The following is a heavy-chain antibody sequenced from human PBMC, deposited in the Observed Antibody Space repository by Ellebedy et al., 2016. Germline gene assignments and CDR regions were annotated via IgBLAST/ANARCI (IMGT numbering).Heavy chain of an antibody. V-gene: IGHV3-NL1*01. CDR2: IYGGGTS. J-gene: IGHJ3*01. D-gene: IGHD1-14*01. CDR3: VTRHNGAFDF. Sequence: GESLKISXVGSGFAFSRYGIHWVRQAPGKGLELVSLIYGGGTSYYAESVKGRFTISRDNSKKTLYLQMSGLGAEDTAVYYCVTRHNGAFDFWGQGTMVTVSS. CDR1: GFAFSRYG.